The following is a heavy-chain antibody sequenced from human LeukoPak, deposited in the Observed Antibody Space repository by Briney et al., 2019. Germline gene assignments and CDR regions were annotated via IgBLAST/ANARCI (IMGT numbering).Heavy chain of an antibody. V-gene: IGHV3-23*01. CDR1: GFTFSSYA. CDR2: ISGSGGST. D-gene: IGHD2-21*02. Sequence: GGSLRLSCAASGFTFSSYAMSWVRQAPGKGLEWVSSISGSGGSTYYADSVKGRFTISRDNSKNPLYLQMNSLRAEDTAVYYCAKDMGLAYCGGDCYPLFDYWGQGTLVTVSS. CDR3: AKDMGLAYCGGDCYPLFDY. J-gene: IGHJ4*02.